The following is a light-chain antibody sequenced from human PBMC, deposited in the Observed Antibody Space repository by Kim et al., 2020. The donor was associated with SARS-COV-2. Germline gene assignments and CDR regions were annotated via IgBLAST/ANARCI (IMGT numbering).Light chain of an antibody. CDR2: GAS. CDR1: QSLSNNY. J-gene: IGKJ4*02. CDR3: QQYGTTPWT. V-gene: IGKV3-20*01. Sequence: EIVLMQSPATLSLSPGERATLSCRASQSLSNNYLAWYQQRPGQAPRLLIFGASARATGVPDRFSGGGSGRDVTLTISRLEPEDFAVYFCQQYGTTPWTFGGGTKVDIK.